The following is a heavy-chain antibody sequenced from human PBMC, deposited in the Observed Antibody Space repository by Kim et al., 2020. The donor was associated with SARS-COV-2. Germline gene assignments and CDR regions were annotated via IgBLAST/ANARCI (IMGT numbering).Heavy chain of an antibody. D-gene: IGHD3-10*01. V-gene: IGHV7-4-1*02. Sequence: GNPTYAQGFTGRFVFSLDTSVSTAYLQISSLKAEDSAVYYCARDRSLFTYWGQGTLVTVSS. CDR2: GNP. J-gene: IGHJ1*01. CDR3: ARDRSLFTY.